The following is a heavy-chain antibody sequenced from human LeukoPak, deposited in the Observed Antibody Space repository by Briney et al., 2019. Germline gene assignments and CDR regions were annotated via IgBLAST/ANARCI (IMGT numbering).Heavy chain of an antibody. J-gene: IGHJ4*02. Sequence: GSLRLSCAASGFTFSSYAMSWVRQAPGKGLEWVSAISGSGGSTYYADSVKGRFTISRDNSKNTPYLQMNSLRAEDTAVYYCAKRDVAYCSSTSCYPQFDYWGQGTLVTVSS. CDR3: AKRDVAYCSSTSCYPQFDY. CDR1: GFTFSSYA. CDR2: ISGSGGST. D-gene: IGHD2-2*01. V-gene: IGHV3-23*01.